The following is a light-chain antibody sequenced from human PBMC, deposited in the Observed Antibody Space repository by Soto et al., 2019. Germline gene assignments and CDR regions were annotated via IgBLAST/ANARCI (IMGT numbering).Light chain of an antibody. CDR1: QTISSW. V-gene: IGKV1-5*03. J-gene: IGKJ1*01. Sequence: IRLTQSPATLSLSVGDRVTITCRASQTISSWLSWYQQKQGKAPQLLIYNESTLKSWLPSRFSGSVSETEFTLSISCLQPKEFSTNACRHYNSYSAAFGKGAKV. CDR3: RHYNSYSAA. CDR2: NES.